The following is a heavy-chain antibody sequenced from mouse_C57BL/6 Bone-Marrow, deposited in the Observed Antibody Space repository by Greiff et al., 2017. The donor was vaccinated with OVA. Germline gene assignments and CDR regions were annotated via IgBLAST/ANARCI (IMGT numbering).Heavy chain of an antibody. J-gene: IGHJ4*01. D-gene: IGHD4-1*01. V-gene: IGHV1-55*01. CDR3: ARKGGLGINWDYAMDY. Sequence: VQLQQPGAELVKPGASVKMSCKASGYTFTSYWITWVKQRPGQGLEWIGDIYPGSGSTNYNEKFKSKATLTVDKSSRTAYMQLSSLTSEDSAVYYYARKGGLGINWDYAMDYWGQGTSVTASS. CDR2: IYPGSGST. CDR1: GYTFTSYW.